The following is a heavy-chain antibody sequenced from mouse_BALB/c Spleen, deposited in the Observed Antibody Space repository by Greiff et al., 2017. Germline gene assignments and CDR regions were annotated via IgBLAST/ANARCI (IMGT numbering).Heavy chain of an antibody. D-gene: IGHD1-1*01. Sequence: VQLQQSGAELVRPGSSVKISCKASGYAFSSYWMNWVKQRPGQGLEWIGQIYPGDGDTNYNGKFKGKATLTADKSSSTAYMQLSSLTSEDSAVYFCARTPFFTTVVAHWYFDVWGAGTTVTVSS. J-gene: IGHJ1*01. CDR3: ARTPFFTTVVAHWYFDV. CDR1: GYAFSSYW. CDR2: IYPGDGDT. V-gene: IGHV1-80*01.